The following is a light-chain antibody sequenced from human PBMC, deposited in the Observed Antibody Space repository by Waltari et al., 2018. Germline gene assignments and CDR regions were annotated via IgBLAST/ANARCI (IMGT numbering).Light chain of an antibody. CDR1: SSDVGGYNY. CDR2: DVP. V-gene: IGLV2-11*01. Sequence: QSALTQPRSVSGSPGQSVTISCTGTSSDVGGYNYVSWYQHHPGKAPKRIIYDVPKRPSGVPDRFSASKSANTASLTISGLQAEDEADYYCCSYAGSITFWVFGGGTKLTVL. J-gene: IGLJ3*02. CDR3: CSYAGSITFWV.